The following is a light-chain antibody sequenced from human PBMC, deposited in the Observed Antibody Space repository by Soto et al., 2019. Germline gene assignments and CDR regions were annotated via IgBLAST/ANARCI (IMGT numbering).Light chain of an antibody. CDR2: DVS. Sequence: IVLTQSPGTLSLSPGERATLSCRASQSVSGTYLAWYQQKPGQPPRLLIYDVSSRATGIPDRFSGSGSGADFTLTRSRLEPEDCAVYYCQQYGTSPITFGQGTRREIK. J-gene: IGKJ5*01. CDR1: QSVSGTY. CDR3: QQYGTSPIT. V-gene: IGKV3-20*01.